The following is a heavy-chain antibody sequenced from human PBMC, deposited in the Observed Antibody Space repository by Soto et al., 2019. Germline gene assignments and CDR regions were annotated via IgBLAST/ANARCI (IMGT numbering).Heavy chain of an antibody. J-gene: IGHJ5*02. CDR1: GNSISSGYF. CDR3: ARDSSGYNWFDP. V-gene: IGHV4-38-2*02. D-gene: IGHD3-22*01. CDR2: VYHSGIT. Sequence: SETPSLTCAVSGNSISSGYFWGWIRQPPGKGLEWIGTVYHSGITYYNPALKSRVTISVDTSKNLFSLKLRSVTAADTAVYYCARDSSGYNWFDPWGQGTLVTVSS.